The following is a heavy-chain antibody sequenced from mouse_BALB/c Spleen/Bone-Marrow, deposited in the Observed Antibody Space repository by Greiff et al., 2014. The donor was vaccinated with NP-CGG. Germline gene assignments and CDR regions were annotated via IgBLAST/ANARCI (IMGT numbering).Heavy chain of an antibody. D-gene: IGHD2-4*01. CDR1: GFTFSDYY. CDR2: ISNGGGST. J-gene: IGHJ4*01. Sequence: EVKLVESGGGLVQPGGSLKLSCATSGFTFSDYYMYWVRQTPEKRLEWVAYISNGGGSTYYPDTVKGRFTISRDNAKNTLYLQMNRLKSEDTAMYYCARPTIYYDYDGYAMDYWGQGTSVTVSS. CDR3: ARPTIYYDYDGYAMDY. V-gene: IGHV5-12*02.